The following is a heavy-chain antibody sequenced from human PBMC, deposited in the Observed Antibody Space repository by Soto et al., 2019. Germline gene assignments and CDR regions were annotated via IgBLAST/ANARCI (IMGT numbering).Heavy chain of an antibody. J-gene: IGHJ5*02. Sequence: EVQLLESGGGLVQPGGSLRLSCAASGFIFRNYAMSWVRQAPGKGLEWVSSIHGSGGSTHYADSVKGRFIVSRDDSEXXXXXXXXXXXXXXXAVYYRAKDAVAGNREWDCFDPWGQGTLVTVSS. CDR2: IHGSGGST. CDR3: AKDAVAGNREWDCFDP. D-gene: IGHD6-19*01. CDR1: GFIFRNYA. V-gene: IGHV3-23*01.